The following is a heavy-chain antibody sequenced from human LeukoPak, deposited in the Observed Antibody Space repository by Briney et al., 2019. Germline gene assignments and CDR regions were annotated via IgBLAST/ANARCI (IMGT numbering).Heavy chain of an antibody. CDR2: INHSGST. V-gene: IGHV4-34*01. Sequence: SETLSLTCAVYGGSFSGYYWSWIRQPPGKGLEWIGEINHSGSTNYNPSLKSRVTISADTSKNQFSLKLSSVTAADTAVYYCARGRAVAGTDYWGQGTLVTVSS. J-gene: IGHJ4*02. CDR3: ARGRAVAGTDY. CDR1: GGSFSGYY. D-gene: IGHD6-19*01.